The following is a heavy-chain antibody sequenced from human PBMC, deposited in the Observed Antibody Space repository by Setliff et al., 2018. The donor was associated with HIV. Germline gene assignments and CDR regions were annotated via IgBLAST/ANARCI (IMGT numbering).Heavy chain of an antibody. CDR3: ATARSYYVFDY. Sequence: SETLSLTCTVSGGSISSGSYYWSWIRQPAGKGLEWIGYIYTSGSTNYNPSLRSRVTISIDTSKNQFSLKLNSVTAADTAVYYCATARSYYVFDYWGQGTLVTVSS. V-gene: IGHV4-61*09. CDR2: IYTSGST. CDR1: GGSISSGSYY. D-gene: IGHD3-10*02. J-gene: IGHJ4*01.